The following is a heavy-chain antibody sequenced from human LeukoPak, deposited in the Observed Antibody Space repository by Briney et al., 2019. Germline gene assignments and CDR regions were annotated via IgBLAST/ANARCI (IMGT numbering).Heavy chain of an antibody. CDR1: GGTFISYA. J-gene: IGHJ4*02. CDR3: ARVGAAMVPLYHFDY. D-gene: IGHD5-18*01. Sequence: SVKVSCKASGGTFISYAISWVRQAPGQGLEWMGGIIPIFGTANYAQKFQGRVTITADESTSTAYMELSSLRSEDTAVYYCARVGAAMVPLYHFDYWGQGTLVTVSS. CDR2: IIPIFGTA. V-gene: IGHV1-69*13.